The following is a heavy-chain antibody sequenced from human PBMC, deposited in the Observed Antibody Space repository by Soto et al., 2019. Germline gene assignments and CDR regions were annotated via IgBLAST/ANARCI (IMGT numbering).Heavy chain of an antibody. D-gene: IGHD6-6*01. CDR2: ISYDGSNK. CDR1: GFTFSNYG. Sequence: PGGSLRLSCAASGFTFSNYGMHWVRQAPGKGLEWVAVISYDGSNKYYEDSVKGRFTISRDNSKNTLYLQMNSLRAEDTAVYYCSKDRRYSSPSLYYGMDVWGQGTTVTVSS. CDR3: SKDRRYSSPSLYYGMDV. J-gene: IGHJ6*02. V-gene: IGHV3-30*18.